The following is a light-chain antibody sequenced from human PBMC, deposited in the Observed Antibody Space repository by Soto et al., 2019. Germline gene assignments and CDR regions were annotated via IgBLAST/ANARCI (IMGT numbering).Light chain of an antibody. Sequence: IGMTHSPSSLCRSGGDRATLSFRASERLTVNLAWYQHRPGQAPRLLIYEVSTRATYIPARFSGRGSRTEFTLTISSLQPDDFATYYCQHSNSYSEAFGQGTKVDIK. V-gene: IGKV3-15*01. J-gene: IGKJ1*01. CDR3: QHSNSYSEA. CDR2: EVS. CDR1: ERLTVN.